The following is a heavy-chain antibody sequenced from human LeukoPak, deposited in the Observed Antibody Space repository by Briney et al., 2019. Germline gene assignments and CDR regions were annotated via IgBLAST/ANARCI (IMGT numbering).Heavy chain of an antibody. CDR1: GFSFSTSW. CDR3: ARLSTSVAGGDH. CDR2: IKKDGSEE. Sequence: GGSLRLSXTASGFSFSTSWMSWVRQTPGKGVEWVANIKKDGSEEYYVDSVKTRFTISRDNAKNSLYLQLNSLIVEDTAVYYCARLSTSVAGGDHWGQGTLVTVSS. V-gene: IGHV3-7*01. J-gene: IGHJ4*02. D-gene: IGHD6-19*01.